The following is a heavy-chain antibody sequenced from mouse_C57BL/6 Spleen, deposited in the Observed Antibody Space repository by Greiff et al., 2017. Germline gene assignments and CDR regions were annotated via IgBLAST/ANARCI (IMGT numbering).Heavy chain of an antibody. V-gene: IGHV1-82*01. D-gene: IGHD2-4*01. CDR1: GYAFSSSW. J-gene: IGHJ3*01. Sequence: VQLQQSGPELVKPGASVKISCKASGYAFSSSWMNWVKQRPGKGLEWIGRIYPGDGDTNYNGKFKGKATLTADKSSSTAYMQRGSLTSEDAAVYFCAGDYDWFAYWGQGTLVTVSA. CDR2: IYPGDGDT. CDR3: AGDYDWFAY.